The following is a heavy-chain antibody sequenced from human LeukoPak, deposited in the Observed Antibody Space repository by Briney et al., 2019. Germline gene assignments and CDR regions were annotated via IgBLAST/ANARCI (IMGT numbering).Heavy chain of an antibody. V-gene: IGHV3-74*01. CDR1: GFSFSSYW. D-gene: IGHD7-27*01. CDR3: ATSLGPLTDY. CDR2: INSDGSST. Sequence: GGSLRLSCAASGFSFSSYWMHWVRQTPGKGLVWVSRINSDGSSTTYADSVKGRFTMSRDNAKSTLYLQMGSLRAEDTAVYYCATSLGPLTDYWGQGTLVTVSS. J-gene: IGHJ4*02.